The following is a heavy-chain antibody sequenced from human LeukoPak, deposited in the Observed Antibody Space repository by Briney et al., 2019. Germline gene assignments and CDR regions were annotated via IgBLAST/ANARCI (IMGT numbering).Heavy chain of an antibody. D-gene: IGHD3-10*01. CDR2: ISSSSSYI. CDR1: GFTFSSYS. V-gene: IGHV3-21*01. Sequence: GGSLRLSCAASGFTFSSYSMNWVRQAPGKGLEWVSSISSSSSYIYYADSVKGRFTISRDNAKNSLYLQMNSLRAEDTAVYYCARDSFRPGVASPGSPFDYWGQGTLVTVSS. J-gene: IGHJ4*02. CDR3: ARDSFRPGVASPGSPFDY.